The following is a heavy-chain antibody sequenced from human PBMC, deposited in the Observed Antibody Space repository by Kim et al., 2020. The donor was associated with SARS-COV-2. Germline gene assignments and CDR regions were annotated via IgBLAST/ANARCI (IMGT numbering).Heavy chain of an antibody. CDR1: GGTFSSYA. V-gene: IGHV1-69*13. J-gene: IGHJ5*02. CDR3: ARAINRYCSSTSCYVNWFDP. Sequence: SVKVSCKASGGTFSSYAISWVRQAPGQGLEWMGGIIPIFGTANYAQKFQGRVTITADESTSTAYMELSSLRSEDTAVYYCARAINRYCSSTSCYVNWFDPWGQGTLVTVSS. CDR2: IIPIFGTA. D-gene: IGHD2-2*01.